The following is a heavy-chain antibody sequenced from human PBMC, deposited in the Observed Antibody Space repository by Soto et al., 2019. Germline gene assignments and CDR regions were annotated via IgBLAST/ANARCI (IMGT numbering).Heavy chain of an antibody. CDR2: ISYDGSNK. CDR1: GFTFSSYG. CDR3: VKDRSPYYYDSSGYYWVRTTGYSMDV. V-gene: IGHV3-30*18. Sequence: PGGFLRLSCAASGFTFSSYGMHWVRQAPGKGLEWVAVISYDGSNKYYADSVKGRFTISRDNSKNTLYLQMNSLRAEDTAVYYCVKDRSPYYYDSSGYYWVRTTGYSMDVWGQGTKVPVPS. J-gene: IGHJ6*02. D-gene: IGHD3-22*01.